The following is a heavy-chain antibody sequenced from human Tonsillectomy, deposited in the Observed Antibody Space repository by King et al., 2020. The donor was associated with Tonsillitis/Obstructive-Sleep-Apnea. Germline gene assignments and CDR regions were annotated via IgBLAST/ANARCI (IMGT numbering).Heavy chain of an antibody. V-gene: IGHV3-23*04. J-gene: IGHJ1*01. CDR1: GCTFSSYA. Sequence: VQLVESGGGLVQPGGSLRLSCAASGCTFSSYAMSWARQAPGKGPEWVSGIRDSGGSTHYADSGKGRFTISGYNSKNTRDLQINSLSAEDTALYYCAGVTAGCGGDCREDLQPWGQGTLVTVSS. CDR3: AGVTAGCGGDCREDLQP. CDR2: IRDSGGST. D-gene: IGHD2-21*01.